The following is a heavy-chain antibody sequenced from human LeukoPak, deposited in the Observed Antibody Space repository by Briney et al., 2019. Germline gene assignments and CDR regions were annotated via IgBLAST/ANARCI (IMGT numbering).Heavy chain of an antibody. CDR1: GFIFSSFA. CDR3: TKRVKYGGTWDHFAD. J-gene: IGHJ4*02. D-gene: IGHD1-26*01. V-gene: IGHV3-23*01. CDR2: VNADGGNT. Sequence: GRSLRLSCAASGFIFSSFAMSWVRQAPGKGLEWVSSVNADGGNTYYADSVKGRYTSSRDNSKSIMILQMSGLRVEDTALYYCTKRVKYGGTWDHFADWGQGTLVTVSS.